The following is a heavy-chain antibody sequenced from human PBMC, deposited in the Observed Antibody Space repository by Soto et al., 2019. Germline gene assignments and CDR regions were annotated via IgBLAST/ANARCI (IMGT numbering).Heavy chain of an antibody. Sequence: ASVKVSCKASGYSFASYGISWVRQAPGQGPEWMGWISAYNGNTKYAQKLQGRVTMTTDTSTGTDYMELRSLRSDDTAVYYCARGKSLDYCGQRTLIPVCS. CDR2: ISAYNGNT. CDR1: GYSFASYG. CDR3: ARGKSLDY. J-gene: IGHJ4*02. V-gene: IGHV1-18*01.